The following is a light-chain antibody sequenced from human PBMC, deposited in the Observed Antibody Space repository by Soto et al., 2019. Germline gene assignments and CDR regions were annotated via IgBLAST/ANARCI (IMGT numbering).Light chain of an antibody. J-gene: IGKJ5*01. Sequence: EIVLPQSPGTLSLSPGERATLSCRASQSVSSSYLAWYQQKPGQAPRLVIFDISNRATGIPDRFSGSGSGTDCTLTISRLEPEDFAVYYCQLYSRSPRQITFGQGTRLEIK. CDR2: DIS. V-gene: IGKV3-20*01. CDR3: QLYSRSPRQIT. CDR1: QSVSSSY.